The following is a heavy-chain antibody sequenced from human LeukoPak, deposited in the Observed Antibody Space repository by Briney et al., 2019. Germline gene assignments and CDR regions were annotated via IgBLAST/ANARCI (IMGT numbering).Heavy chain of an antibody. CDR3: ARDSYYYDSSGYYSSSGDY. D-gene: IGHD3-22*01. J-gene: IGHJ4*02. CDR2: ISAYNGNI. Sequence: ASVKVSCKASGYIFTSYGISWVRQAPGQGLEWMGWISAYNGNINYAQKFQGRVTMTTDTSTSTAYMELRSLRSDDTAVYYCARDSYYYDSSGYYSSSGDYWGQGTLVTVSS. V-gene: IGHV1-18*01. CDR1: GYIFTSYG.